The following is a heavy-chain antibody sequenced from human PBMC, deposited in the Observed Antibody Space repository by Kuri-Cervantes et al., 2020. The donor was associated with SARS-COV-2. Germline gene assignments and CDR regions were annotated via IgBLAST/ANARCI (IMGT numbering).Heavy chain of an antibody. D-gene: IGHD3-3*01. J-gene: IGHJ4*02. V-gene: IGHV3-74*01. CDR2: INSDGSST. Sequence: GESLKISCAASGFTFSSYWMHWVRQAPGKGLVWVSRINSDGSSTSYADSVKGRFTISRDNAKNTLYLQMNSLRAEDTAVYYCARDPRFLEWLDYFDYWGQGTLVTVSS. CDR3: ARDPRFLEWLDYFDY. CDR1: GFTFSSYW.